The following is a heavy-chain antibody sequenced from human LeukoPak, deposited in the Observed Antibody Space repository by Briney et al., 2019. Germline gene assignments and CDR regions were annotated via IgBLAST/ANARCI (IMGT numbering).Heavy chain of an antibody. CDR2: IYYSGST. D-gene: IGHD6-13*01. CDR3: ARRGIAAAGTAYYFDY. Sequence: SETLSLTCTVSGGSISSSSYYWGWIRQPPGTGLEWIGSIYYSGSTYYSPSLKSRVTISVDTSKNQFSLKLSSVTAADTAVYYCARRGIAAAGTAYYFDYWGQGTLVTVSS. CDR1: GGSISSSSYY. V-gene: IGHV4-39*01. J-gene: IGHJ4*02.